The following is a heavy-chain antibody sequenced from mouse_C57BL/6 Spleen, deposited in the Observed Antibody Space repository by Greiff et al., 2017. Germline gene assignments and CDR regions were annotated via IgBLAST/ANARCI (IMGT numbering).Heavy chain of an antibody. Sequence: QVQLQQPGAKLVMPGASVKLSCKASGYTFTSYWMHWVKQRPGQGLEWIGEIDPSDSYTNYNQKFKGKSTLTVDKSSSTAYMQLSSLTSEDSAVYYCASTVVARDAMDYWGQGTSVTVSS. CDR2: IDPSDSYT. J-gene: IGHJ4*01. CDR1: GYTFTSYW. V-gene: IGHV1-69*01. CDR3: ASTVVARDAMDY. D-gene: IGHD1-1*01.